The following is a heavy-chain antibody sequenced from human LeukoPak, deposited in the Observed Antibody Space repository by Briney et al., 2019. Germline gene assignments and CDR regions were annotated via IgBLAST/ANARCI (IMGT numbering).Heavy chain of an antibody. CDR1: GGSISGYS. CDR2: IYYSGST. V-gene: IGHV4-59*01. CDR3: SRWRVPTTTVFYYGMDV. J-gene: IGHJ6*04. D-gene: IGHD2/OR15-2a*01. Sequence: SETLSLTCTVSGGSISGYSWSWIRQPPGKELEWIGYIYYSGSTNYNPSLKSRVTISVDTSKNQFSLKLSSVTAADTAVYFCSRWRVPTTTVFYYGMDVWGKGTTVTVTS.